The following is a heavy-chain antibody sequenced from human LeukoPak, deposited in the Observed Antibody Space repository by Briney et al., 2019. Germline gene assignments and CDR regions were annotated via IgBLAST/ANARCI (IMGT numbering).Heavy chain of an antibody. CDR2: ITQDGTEK. D-gene: IGHD1-26*01. CDR1: GFTFSRYW. V-gene: IGHV3-7*05. CDR3: ARDSEWGLLRSDY. Sequence: GGSLRLSCAASGFTFSRYWMTWVRQAPGKGLEWVANITQDGTEKYYVDSVKGRFTISRDNAKNSLYLQMNSLRAEDTAVYYCARDSEWGLLRSDYWGQGTLVTVSS. J-gene: IGHJ4*02.